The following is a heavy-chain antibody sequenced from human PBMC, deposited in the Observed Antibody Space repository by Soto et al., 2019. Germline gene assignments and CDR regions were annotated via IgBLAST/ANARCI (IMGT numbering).Heavy chain of an antibody. J-gene: IGHJ5*02. V-gene: IGHV4-31*03. Sequence: PSETLSLTCTVSGGSISSGGHYWNWIRQHPGKGLEWIGYIYYSGTTFYNPSLRSRVTISVDTSKNQFSLKLSSVTAADTAVYYCGSGQFGVVKFNWFDPWGQGTLVTVSS. D-gene: IGHD3-3*01. CDR1: GGSISSGGHY. CDR2: IYYSGTT. CDR3: GSGQFGVVKFNWFDP.